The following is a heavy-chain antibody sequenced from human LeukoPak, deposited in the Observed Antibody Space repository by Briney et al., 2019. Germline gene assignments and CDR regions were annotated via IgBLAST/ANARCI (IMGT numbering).Heavy chain of an antibody. CDR1: GFTFSHYS. CDR3: ARDSAYAFDI. V-gene: IGHV3-48*01. J-gene: IGHJ3*02. Sequence: GGSLRLSCAASGFTFSHYSMNWVRQAPGKGLEWVSYISSSSTGIYFPDSVKGRFTISRDNAKNSLYLQMNSVRAEDTAVYCCARDSAYAFDIWGQGTMVTVSS. CDR2: ISSSSTGI.